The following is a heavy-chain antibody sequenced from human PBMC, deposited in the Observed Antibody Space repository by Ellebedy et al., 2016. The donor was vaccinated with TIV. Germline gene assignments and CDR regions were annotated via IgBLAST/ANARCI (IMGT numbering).Heavy chain of an antibody. J-gene: IGHJ3*02. CDR1: GFNLDTYS. D-gene: IGHD7-27*01. Sequence: GESLKISCAAAGFNLDTYSMNWVRQAPGKGLEWLSYISHSSITIHYADSVRGRFTVSRDNTKNSLYLQMNILRAEDTSIYYCARDMGWGNERINDAFDIWGQGTMVTVSS. CDR3: ARDMGWGNERINDAFDI. CDR2: ISHSSITI. V-gene: IGHV3-48*04.